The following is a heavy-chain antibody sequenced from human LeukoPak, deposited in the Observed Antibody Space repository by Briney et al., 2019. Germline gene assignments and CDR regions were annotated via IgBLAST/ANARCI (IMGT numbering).Heavy chain of an antibody. CDR1: GFSFSNYN. Sequence: GRSLRLSCAGSGFSFSNYNLHWVRQAPGKGLEWVSYITLSSSTIYYADSVRGRFTISRDNGKNSLYLQMSSLRAEDTAIYYCARETPDSNSWTDFDFWGHGTLVTVSS. CDR3: ARETPDSNSWTDFDF. V-gene: IGHV3-48*01. D-gene: IGHD2-2*01. CDR2: ITLSSSTI. J-gene: IGHJ4*01.